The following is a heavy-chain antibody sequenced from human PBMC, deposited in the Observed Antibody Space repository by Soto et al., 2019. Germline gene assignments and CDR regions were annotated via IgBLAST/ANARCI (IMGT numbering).Heavy chain of an antibody. CDR1: GGTFSTYA. J-gene: IGHJ4*02. V-gene: IGHV1-69*12. CDR3: ARGGISSDY. CDR2: IIPSTGST. D-gene: IGHD6-13*01. Sequence: QVQLVQSGAEVKKPGSSVKVSCKAFGGTFSTYAVSWVRQAPGQGLEWVGGIIPSTGSTNHAQKFQGRVTITADESTRTVYMELTSLRSDDTAVYYCARGGISSDYWGQGTLVTVSS.